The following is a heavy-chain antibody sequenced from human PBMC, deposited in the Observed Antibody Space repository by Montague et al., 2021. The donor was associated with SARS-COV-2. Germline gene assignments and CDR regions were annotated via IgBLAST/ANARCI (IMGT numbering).Heavy chain of an antibody. D-gene: IGHD6-13*01. Sequence: SETLSLTCTVSGGSISSSSYYWGWIRQPPGKGLEWIGSIYYTGSTYYNPSLKSRVTISVDTSTNQFSLNLNSVTAADTAVYYCTRGPVFSNSSYSLPTLDPRPSWYFDLWGRGTLVIVSS. J-gene: IGHJ2*01. CDR2: IYYTGST. CDR3: TRGPVFSNSSYSLPTLDPRPSWYFDL. V-gene: IGHV4-39*07. CDR1: GGSISSSSYY.